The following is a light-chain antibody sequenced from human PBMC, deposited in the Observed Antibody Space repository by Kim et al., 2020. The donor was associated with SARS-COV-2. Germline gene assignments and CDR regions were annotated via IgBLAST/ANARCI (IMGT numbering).Light chain of an antibody. Sequence: PCARTRHPWRAHETQSNSDFSWYQQTQGQEPRLLLNYAARRVIGVPDRISSSGSAAAFSLTISGLEHEDFAAYYCRQYGSSPTTFGGGTKVDIK. CDR1: ETQSNSD. CDR3: RQYGSSPTT. CDR2: YAA. J-gene: IGKJ4*01. V-gene: IGKV3-20*01.